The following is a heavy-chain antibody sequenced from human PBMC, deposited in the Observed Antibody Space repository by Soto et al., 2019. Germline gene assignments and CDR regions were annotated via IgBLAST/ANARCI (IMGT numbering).Heavy chain of an antibody. CDR1: GYTFTGYY. CDR2: INPNSGGT. V-gene: IGHV1-2*04. D-gene: IGHD3-16*01. CDR3: ARRIPGGGYYDY. J-gene: IGHJ4*02. Sequence: QVQLVQSGAEVKKPGASVKVSCKASGYTFTGYYMHWVRQAPGQGLEWMGWINPNSGGTKYAQKFQGWVTMTRDTSINTAYMELSRLRSDDTAVYYCARRIPGGGYYDYWGQGTLVTVSS.